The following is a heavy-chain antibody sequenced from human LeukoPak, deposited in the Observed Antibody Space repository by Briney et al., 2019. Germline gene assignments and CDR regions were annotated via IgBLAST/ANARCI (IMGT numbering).Heavy chain of an antibody. V-gene: IGHV4-4*02. CDR3: AKEGKYYYDSSLFDI. CDR2: IYHSGST. J-gene: IGHJ3*02. D-gene: IGHD3-22*01. CDR1: GGSISSSNW. Sequence: SGTLSLTCAVSGGSISSSNWWSWVRQPPGKGLEWIGEIYHSGSTNYNPSLKSRVTISVDKSKNQFSLKLSSVTAEDTAVYYCAKEGKYYYDSSLFDIWGQGTMVTVSS.